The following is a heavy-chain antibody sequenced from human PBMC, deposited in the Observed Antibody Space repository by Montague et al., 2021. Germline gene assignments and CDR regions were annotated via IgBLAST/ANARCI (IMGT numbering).Heavy chain of an antibody. D-gene: IGHD2-15*01. V-gene: IGHV4-39*01. CDR1: GGSISSSSYY. J-gene: IGHJ6*02. Sequence: SETLSLTCTVSGGSISSSSYYWGWIRQPPGKGLEWIGSIYYSGSTYYNPNLKSPLTISVDTSKNQFSLKLSSVTAADTAVYYGVVPSSLYYHGMDVWGQGTTVTVSS. CDR2: IYYSGST. CDR3: VVPSSLYYHGMDV.